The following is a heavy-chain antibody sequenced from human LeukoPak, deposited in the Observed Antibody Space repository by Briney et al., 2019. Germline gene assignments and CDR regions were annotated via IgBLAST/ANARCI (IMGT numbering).Heavy chain of an antibody. D-gene: IGHD1-7*01. CDR3: ARLTGTKGMDV. V-gene: IGHV3-21*01. CDR1: GFTFSSYS. Sequence: GGSLRLSCAASGFTFSSYSMNWVRQAPGKGLEWVSSISSSSSYIYYADSVKGRFTISRDNAKNSLYLQMNSLRAEDTAVYYCARLTGTKGMDVWGRGTTVTVSS. CDR2: ISSSSSYI. J-gene: IGHJ6*02.